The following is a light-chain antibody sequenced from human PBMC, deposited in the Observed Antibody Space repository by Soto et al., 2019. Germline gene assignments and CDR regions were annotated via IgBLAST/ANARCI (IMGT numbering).Light chain of an antibody. CDR1: SSNLGAGYD. J-gene: IGLJ3*02. CDR2: GNR. V-gene: IGLV1-40*01. Sequence: QSVLTQPPSVSGAPGQRVTLSCTGNSSNLGAGYDVHWYQQLPGAAPKLVIFGNRNRPSGVPERSSGSKSGTSASPAITGLQAEDEADYYCQAYDYSLTASVFGGGTQLTVL. CDR3: QAYDYSLTASV.